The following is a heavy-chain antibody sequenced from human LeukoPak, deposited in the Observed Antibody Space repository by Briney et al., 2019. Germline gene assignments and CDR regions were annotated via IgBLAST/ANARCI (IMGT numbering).Heavy chain of an antibody. Sequence: GGSLRLSCAVSGITLSNYGMSWVRQAPGKGLEWAAGISDSGGRTNYADSVKGRFTISRDNPKNTIYLQMNSLRAEDTAVYFCAKRGVVIRVILVGFHKEAYYFDSWGQGALVTVSS. J-gene: IGHJ4*02. CDR2: ISDSGGRT. D-gene: IGHD3-22*01. CDR3: AKRGVVIRVILVGFHKEAYYFDS. CDR1: GITLSNYG. V-gene: IGHV3-23*01.